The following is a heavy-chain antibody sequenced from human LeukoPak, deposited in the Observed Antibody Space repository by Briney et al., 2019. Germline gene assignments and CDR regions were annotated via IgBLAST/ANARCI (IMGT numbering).Heavy chain of an antibody. CDR3: AKESPRFDY. Sequence: GGSLRLSCAASGFTFSSYWMTWTRQAPGKGLEWVANINQDGSAKYYVDSVKGRFTISRDNSKNTVYLQMNSLRADDTAVYCCAKESPRFDYWGQGTLVTVSS. J-gene: IGHJ4*02. CDR2: INQDGSAK. V-gene: IGHV3-7*03. CDR1: GFTFSSYW.